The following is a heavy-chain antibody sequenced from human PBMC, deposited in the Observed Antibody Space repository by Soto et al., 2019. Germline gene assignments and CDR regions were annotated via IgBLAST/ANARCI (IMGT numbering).Heavy chain of an antibody. CDR3: ARTMPSLSWPTAARY. CDR1: GGSVSRDNYH. CDR2: LSSSGSN. D-gene: IGHD6-6*01. V-gene: IGHV4-61*01. J-gene: IGHJ4*02. Sequence: QVQLQESGPGLVRPSETLSLICSVSGGSVSRDNYHWGWLRQPPGKGLEWIGFLSSSGSNTFNPSLKSRVNMSVDTSKNQFSLNLSSITTADTAIYYCARTMPSLSWPTAARYWGRGTMFAVSS.